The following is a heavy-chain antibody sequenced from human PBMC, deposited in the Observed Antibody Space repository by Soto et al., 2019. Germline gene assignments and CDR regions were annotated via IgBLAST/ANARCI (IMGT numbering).Heavy chain of an antibody. J-gene: IGHJ4*02. CDR1: GYYFPSYW. D-gene: IGHD4-17*01. Sequence: EVQLVQAGAEVKKPGESLTISCKGSGYYFPSYWIGWVRQLPGKGLEWMGIFYPGDSDTRYSPSFQGQVTISADRSISTAYLQWSSLKPSDTAMYYCARQGNGAEGFDYWGQGTLVTVSS. V-gene: IGHV5-51*01. CDR3: ARQGNGAEGFDY. CDR2: FYPGDSDT.